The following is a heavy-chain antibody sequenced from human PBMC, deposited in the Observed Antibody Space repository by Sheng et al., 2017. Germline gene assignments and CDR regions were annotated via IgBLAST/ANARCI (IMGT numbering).Heavy chain of an antibody. CDR1: GGSFSGYY. CDR3: ARRSRRRIGAFDI. V-gene: IGHV4-34*01. D-gene: IGHD2-15*01. J-gene: IGHJ3*02. Sequence: QVQLQQWGAGLLKPSETLSLTRAVYGGSFSGYYWSWIRQPPGKGLEWIGEINHSGSTNYNPSLKSRVTISVDTSKNQFSLKLSSVTAADTAVYYCARRSRRRIGAFDIWGQGTMVTVSS. CDR2: INHSGST.